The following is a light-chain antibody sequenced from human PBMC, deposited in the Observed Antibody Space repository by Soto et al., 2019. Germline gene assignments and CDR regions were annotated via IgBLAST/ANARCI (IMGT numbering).Light chain of an antibody. V-gene: IGKV3-11*01. J-gene: IGKJ2*01. CDR2: DAS. CDR1: QSVSSS. CDR3: QHRGNWPRT. Sequence: EIVLTQSPATLSLSPGERATLSWRASQSVSSSLVWYQQKPGQAPRLLIYDASNRATGIPARFSGSGSGTDFTLTISSLEPEDSAVYYCQHRGNWPRTFGQGTKLEIK.